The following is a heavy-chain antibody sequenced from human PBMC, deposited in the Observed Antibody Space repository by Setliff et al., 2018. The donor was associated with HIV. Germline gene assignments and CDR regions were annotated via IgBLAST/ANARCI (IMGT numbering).Heavy chain of an antibody. V-gene: IGHV4-39*01. D-gene: IGHD6-19*01. CDR2: MIYGGDT. J-gene: IGHJ5*02. CDR3: ARPHSGRGGGAWFDP. Sequence: ASETLSLTCRVYGGSITSGNYYWGWIRQAPGKGLEWIASMIYGGDTWYNPSLKSRVTIYVDTANNEISLRLSSVTAEDTAVYRCARPHSGRGGGAWFDPWGQGIQVTSPQ. CDR1: GGSITSGNYY.